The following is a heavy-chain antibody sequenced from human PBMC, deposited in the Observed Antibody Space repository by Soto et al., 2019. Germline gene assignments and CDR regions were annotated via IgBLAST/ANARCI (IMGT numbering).Heavy chain of an antibody. CDR3: ASSREIYYYGMDV. D-gene: IGHD6-13*01. V-gene: IGHV4-30-2*01. CDR1: GGSISSGGYS. Sequence: PSETLSLTCAVSGGSISSGGYSWSWIRQPPGKGLEWIGYIYHSGSTYYNPSLKSRVTISVDRSKNQFSLKLSSVTAADTAVYYCASSREIYYYGMDVWGQGTTVTVSS. CDR2: IYHSGST. J-gene: IGHJ6*02.